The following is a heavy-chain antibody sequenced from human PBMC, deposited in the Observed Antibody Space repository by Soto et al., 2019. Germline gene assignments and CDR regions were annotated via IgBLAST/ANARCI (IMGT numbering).Heavy chain of an antibody. CDR3: ARSITFDWLFFDN. J-gene: IGHJ4*02. D-gene: IGHD3-9*01. V-gene: IGHV4-4*02. CDR1: GGSISRSNW. CDR2: IYHSGST. Sequence: SETLSLTCAVSGGSISRSNWWSWVRQRPGKGLEWIGEIYHSGSTNYHPSLKSRVTISVDKSKNQFSLKLTSLTAADTAVYYCARSITFDWLFFDNWGQGTLVTVPQ.